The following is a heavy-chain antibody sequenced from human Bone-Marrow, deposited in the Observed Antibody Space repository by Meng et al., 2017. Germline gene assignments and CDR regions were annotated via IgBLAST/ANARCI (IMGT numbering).Heavy chain of an antibody. CDR1: GFTFSGSA. D-gene: IGHD3-3*01. J-gene: IGHJ6*02. Sequence: GESLKISCAASGFTFSGSAMHWVRQASGKGLEWVGRIRSKANSYATAYAPSVKGRFTISRDDSKNTAYLQMNSLKTEDTAVYYCARDTWIGVRQKYFYGLDVWGQGTTVTVSS. V-gene: IGHV3-73*01. CDR3: ARDTWIGVRQKYFYGLDV. CDR2: IRSKANSYAT.